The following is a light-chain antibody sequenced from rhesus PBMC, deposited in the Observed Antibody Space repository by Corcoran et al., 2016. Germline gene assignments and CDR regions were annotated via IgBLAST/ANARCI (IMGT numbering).Light chain of an antibody. CDR1: QALNKE. CDR3: LQDYTTPLT. V-gene: IGKV1-94*01. J-gene: IGKJ4*01. CDR2: AAS. Sequence: IQMTQSPSSLSASVGDRVTVTCRASQALNKELSWYQQKPGKAHTLLIYAASSLQTGVSSRFSGSGSGTDYTLTSSSLQPDDFATYYCLQDYTTPLTFGGGTKVEIK.